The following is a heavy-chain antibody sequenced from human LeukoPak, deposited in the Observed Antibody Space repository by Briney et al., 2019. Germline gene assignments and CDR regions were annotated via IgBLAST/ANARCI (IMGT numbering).Heavy chain of an antibody. Sequence: PSETLSLTCTVSGGSISSYYWSWIRQPPGKGLEWIGYIYYSGSTNYNPSLKSRVTISVDTSKNQFSLKLSSVTAADTAVYYCARVSPALNSWFDPWGQGTLVTVSS. V-gene: IGHV4-59*01. D-gene: IGHD1-7*01. CDR2: IYYSGST. CDR1: GGSISSYY. CDR3: ARVSPALNSWFDP. J-gene: IGHJ5*02.